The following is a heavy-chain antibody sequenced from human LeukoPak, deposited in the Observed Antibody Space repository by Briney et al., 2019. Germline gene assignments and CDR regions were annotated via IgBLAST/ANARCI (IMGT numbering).Heavy chain of an antibody. CDR2: IYYSGST. CDR3: ARDRGIGNFDY. J-gene: IGHJ4*02. V-gene: IGHV4-61*01. Sequence: PSETLSLTCTVSGGSISSSSYYWGWIRQPPGKGLEWIGYIYYSGSTNYNPSLKSRVTISVDTSKNQFSLKLSSVTAADTAVYYCARDRGIGNFDYWGQGTLVTVSS. CDR1: GGSISSSSYY. D-gene: IGHD3-10*01.